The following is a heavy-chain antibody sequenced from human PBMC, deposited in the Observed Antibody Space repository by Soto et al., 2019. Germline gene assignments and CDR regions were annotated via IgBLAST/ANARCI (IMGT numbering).Heavy chain of an antibody. V-gene: IGHV1-69*12. CDR1: GGTFSSYA. CDR2: IIPIFGTA. Sequence: QVQLVQSGAEVKKPGSSVKVSCKASGGTFSSYAISWVRQAPGQGLEWMGGIIPIFGTANYAQKFQGRVRITAYESTSTDYMELSSLRSEDTAVYYWARALVEVVASDDYYYYGMDVWGQGTTVTVSS. D-gene: IGHD2-15*01. CDR3: ARALVEVVASDDYYYYGMDV. J-gene: IGHJ6*02.